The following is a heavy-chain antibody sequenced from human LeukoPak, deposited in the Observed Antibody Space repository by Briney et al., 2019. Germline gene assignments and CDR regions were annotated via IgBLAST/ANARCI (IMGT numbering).Heavy chain of an antibody. D-gene: IGHD6-6*01. CDR1: GYTFTSYG. V-gene: IGHV1-18*01. CDR3: ARDPTYGSSSFLGY. Sequence: ASVKVSCKASGYTFTSYGISWVRQAPGQGLEWMGWISAYSGNTNYAQKLQGRVTMTADTSTSTAYMELRSLRSDDTAVYYCARDPTYGSSSFLGYWGQGTLVTVSS. J-gene: IGHJ4*02. CDR2: ISAYSGNT.